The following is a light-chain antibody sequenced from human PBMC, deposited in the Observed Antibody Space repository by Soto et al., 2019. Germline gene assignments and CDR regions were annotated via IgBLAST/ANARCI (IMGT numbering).Light chain of an antibody. V-gene: IGKV1-5*03. CDR2: KAT. Sequence: DIQMTQSPSTLSASVGDGVTITCRASQSIGSGLAWYQQKPGKAPELLIYKATNLQGGVPSRFSGSGSGTDFSLTITNLQPVDSATYYCQQYNDFQYTFGQGTKLEI. CDR3: QQYNDFQYT. J-gene: IGKJ2*01. CDR1: QSIGSG.